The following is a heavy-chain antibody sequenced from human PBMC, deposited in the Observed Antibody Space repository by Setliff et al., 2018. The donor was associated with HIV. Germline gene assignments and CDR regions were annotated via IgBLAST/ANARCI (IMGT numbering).Heavy chain of an antibody. Sequence: SETLSLTCAVYGGTFSGHYWSWIRQPPGQGLDWIGETHPSGNTYYNPSLQSRVTISVDTSKNQFSLSLSSVTAADTAVYYCARGLDSAKIHYWGQGTLVTVSS. V-gene: IGHV4-34*01. CDR3: ARGLDSAKIHY. D-gene: IGHD6-25*01. J-gene: IGHJ4*02. CDR1: GGTFSGHY. CDR2: THPSGNT.